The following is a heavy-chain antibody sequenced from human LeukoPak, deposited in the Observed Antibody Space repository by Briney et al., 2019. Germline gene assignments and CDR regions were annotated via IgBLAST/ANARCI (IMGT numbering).Heavy chain of an antibody. J-gene: IGHJ6*02. D-gene: IGHD2-21*02. CDR2: IIPILGIA. Sequence: ASVKVSCKASGGTFSSYAISWVRQAPGQGLEWMGRIIPILGIANYAQKFQGRVTITADKSTSTAYMELSSLRSEDTAVYYCARVRYCGGDCYSSGMDVWGQGTTVTVSS. CDR3: ARVRYCGGDCYSSGMDV. V-gene: IGHV1-69*04. CDR1: GGTFSSYA.